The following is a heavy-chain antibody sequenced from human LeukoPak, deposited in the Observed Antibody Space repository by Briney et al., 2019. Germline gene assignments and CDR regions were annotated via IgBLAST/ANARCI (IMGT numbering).Heavy chain of an antibody. J-gene: IGHJ4*02. Sequence: PSETLSLTCAVSGGSISSSNWWSWVRQPPGKGLEWIGEIYHSGSTNYNPSLKNRVTISVDKSKNQFSLKLSSVTAADTAVYYCASAGFDSNLDYWGQGTLVTVSS. CDR1: GGSISSSNW. D-gene: IGHD3-10*01. CDR2: IYHSGST. CDR3: ASAGFDSNLDY. V-gene: IGHV4-4*02.